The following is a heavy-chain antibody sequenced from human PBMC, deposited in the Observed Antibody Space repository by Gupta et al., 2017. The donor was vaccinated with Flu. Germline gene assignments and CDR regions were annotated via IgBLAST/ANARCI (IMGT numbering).Heavy chain of an antibody. CDR2: INSDGRRS. CDR1: SNYW. J-gene: IGHJ6*02. Sequence: SNYWMHWVRQAPGKGLVWVYGINSDGRRSGCADSVKGRFTISRDKDKNTLYLQLNRLSADDTAMEDGSDIYDMEVWGQVTTVTVSS. CDR3: SDIYDMEV. D-gene: IGHD1-26*01. V-gene: IGHV3-74*01.